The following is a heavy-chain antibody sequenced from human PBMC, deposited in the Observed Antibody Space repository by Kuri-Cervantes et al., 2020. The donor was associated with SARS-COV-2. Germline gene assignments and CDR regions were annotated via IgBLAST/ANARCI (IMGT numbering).Heavy chain of an antibody. CDR1: GGSISSYY. CDR2: IYTSGST. CDR3: ARLGGYRSGYNWFDP. D-gene: IGHD5-18*01. Sequence: SETLSLTCTVSGGSISSYYWSWIRQPAGKGLEWIGRIYTSGSTNYNPSLKSRVTMSADTSKNQFSLNLISVTAADTAVYYCARLGGYRSGYNWFDPWGQGTLVTVSS. J-gene: IGHJ5*02. V-gene: IGHV4-4*07.